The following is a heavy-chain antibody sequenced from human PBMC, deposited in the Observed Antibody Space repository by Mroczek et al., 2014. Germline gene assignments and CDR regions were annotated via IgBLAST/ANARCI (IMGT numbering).Heavy chain of an antibody. Sequence: QVQLQQWGSGLLKPSETLSLTCGVYGGSFSGYYWTWIRQPPGKGLEWIGEINHSGNTNYNPSLKNRVTMSVDTSKNQFSLNLSSVTAADTAVYYCARGIRGSPVPVYYWGQGTLVTVSS. CDR3: ARGIRGSPVPVYY. J-gene: IGHJ4*02. CDR2: INHSGNT. V-gene: IGHV4-34*01. CDR1: GGSFSGYY. D-gene: IGHD3-10*01.